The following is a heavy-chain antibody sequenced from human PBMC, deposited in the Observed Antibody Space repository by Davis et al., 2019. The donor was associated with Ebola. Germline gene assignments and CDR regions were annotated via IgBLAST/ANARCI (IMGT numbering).Heavy chain of an antibody. CDR1: GFTFSSYT. CDR3: AEGHSSAFDL. CDR2: ISSSGSYI. Sequence: GESLKISCAASGFTFSSYTMNWVRQAPGKGLEWVSSISSSGSYIYYADSVKGRFTISRDNAENSLYLQMNSLRAEDTAVYYCAEGHSSAFDLWGQGTMVIVSS. J-gene: IGHJ3*01. V-gene: IGHV3-21*01.